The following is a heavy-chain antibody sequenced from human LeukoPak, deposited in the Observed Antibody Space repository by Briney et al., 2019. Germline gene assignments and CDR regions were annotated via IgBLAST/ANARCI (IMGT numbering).Heavy chain of an antibody. CDR3: ARLIPYSSSWYYFDY. CDR2: IYHSGRT. V-gene: IGHV4-30-2*02. Sequence: SETLSLTCAVSGGSISSGGYSWSWIRQPPGKGLEWIGYIYHSGRTYYNPSLKSRHTISVDTSKNQFSPKVSSVTAADTAVYYCARLIPYSSSWYYFDYWGQGTLVTVSS. J-gene: IGHJ4*02. CDR1: GGSISSGGYS. D-gene: IGHD6-13*01.